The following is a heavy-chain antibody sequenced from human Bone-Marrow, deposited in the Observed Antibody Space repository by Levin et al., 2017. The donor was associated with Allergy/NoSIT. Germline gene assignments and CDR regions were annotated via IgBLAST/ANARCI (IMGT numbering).Heavy chain of an antibody. CDR2: VYYTGIT. Sequence: NPSETLSLTCSLSGDSIRSSNYYWGWIRQSPGKVLEWIGSVYYTGITYYNPSFKSRVSVSVDTSKNQFSLELSSVAAADTAVYYCARHVITKIPWYGMDVWGQGTTVIVSS. V-gene: IGHV4-39*01. CDR3: ARHVITKIPWYGMDV. D-gene: IGHD3-22*01. J-gene: IGHJ6*02. CDR1: GDSIRSSNYY.